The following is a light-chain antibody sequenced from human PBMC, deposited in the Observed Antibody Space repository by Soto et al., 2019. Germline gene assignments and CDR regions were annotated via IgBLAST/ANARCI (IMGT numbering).Light chain of an antibody. Sequence: IQMTQSPSSMSASVGDRVTITCRASQGISSWLAWYQQKPGKAPKLLIYKASSLESGVPSRFSGSGSGTEFTLTISSLQPDDFATYYCQHYNSYSEAFGQGTKVDIK. CDR1: QGISSW. V-gene: IGKV1-5*03. CDR2: KAS. J-gene: IGKJ1*01. CDR3: QHYNSYSEA.